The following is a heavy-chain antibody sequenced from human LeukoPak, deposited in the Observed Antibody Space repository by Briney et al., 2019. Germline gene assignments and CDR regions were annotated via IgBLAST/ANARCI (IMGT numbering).Heavy chain of an antibody. CDR2: TYYSGST. J-gene: IGHJ4*02. Sequence: SETLSLTCTVSGGSISSYYWSWIRQPPGKGLEWIGYTYYSGSTYYNPSLKSRVTISVDTSKNQFSLKLSSETAADTAVYYCARERGDSDYWGQGTLVTVSS. D-gene: IGHD3-16*01. CDR1: GGSISSYY. V-gene: IGHV4-30-4*01. CDR3: ARERGDSDY.